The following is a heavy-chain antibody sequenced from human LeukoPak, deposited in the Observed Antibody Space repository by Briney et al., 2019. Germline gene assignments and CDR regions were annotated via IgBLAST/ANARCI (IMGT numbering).Heavy chain of an antibody. J-gene: IGHJ6*02. CDR2: MNPNRGNT. CDR1: GYTFTSYD. Sequence: ASVKVSCKASGYTFTSYDIHWVRQATGQGLEWMGWMNPNRGNTGYAQKFQGRVTMTRNTSISTAYMELSSLRSEDTAVYYCARAGVERFLEWLSTYYYGMDVWGQGTTVTVSS. V-gene: IGHV1-8*01. CDR3: ARAGVERFLEWLSTYYYGMDV. D-gene: IGHD3-3*01.